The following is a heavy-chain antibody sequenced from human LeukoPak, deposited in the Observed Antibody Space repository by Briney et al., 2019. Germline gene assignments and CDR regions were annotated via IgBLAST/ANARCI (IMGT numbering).Heavy chain of an antibody. CDR3: ARGELYYYDSSGYYYY. D-gene: IGHD3-22*01. CDR1: GYSFTTYW. J-gene: IGHJ4*02. V-gene: IGHV5-51*01. Sequence: GESLKISCMGSGYSFTTYWIGWVRQMPGKGLEWMGIIFPGDSDTRYSPSFQGQVTISADKSSTTAYLQWSSLKASDTAIYYCARGELYYYDSSGYYYYWGQGTLVTVSS. CDR2: IFPGDSDT.